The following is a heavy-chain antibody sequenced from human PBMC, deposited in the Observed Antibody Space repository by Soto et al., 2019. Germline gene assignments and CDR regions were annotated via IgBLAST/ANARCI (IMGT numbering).Heavy chain of an antibody. CDR1: GGSISSYY. Sequence: SETLSLTCTVSGGSISSYYWSWIRQPPGKGLEWIGYIYYSGSTNYNPSLKSRVTISVDTSKNQFSLKLSSVTAADTAVYYCARVTVVPAAMVFYYYYYMDVWGKGTTVT. CDR3: ARVTVVPAAMVFYYYYYMDV. CDR2: IYYSGST. V-gene: IGHV4-59*01. D-gene: IGHD2-2*01. J-gene: IGHJ6*03.